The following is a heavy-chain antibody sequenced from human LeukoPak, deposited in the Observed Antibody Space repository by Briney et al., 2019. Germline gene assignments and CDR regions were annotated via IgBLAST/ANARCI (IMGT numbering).Heavy chain of an antibody. CDR3: ARDPRPTYYYDSSGYYFGY. V-gene: IGHV3-21*01. CDR2: ISSSSSYI. D-gene: IGHD3-22*01. CDR1: GFTFSSYS. Sequence: PGGSLRLSCAASGFTFSSYSMNWVRQAPGNGLEWVSSISSSSSYIYYADSVKGRFTISRDNAKNSLYLQMNSLRAEDTAVYYCARDPRPTYYYDSSGYYFGYWGQGTLVTVSS. J-gene: IGHJ4*02.